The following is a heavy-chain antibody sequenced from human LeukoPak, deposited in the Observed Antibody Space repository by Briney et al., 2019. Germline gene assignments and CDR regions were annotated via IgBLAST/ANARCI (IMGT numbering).Heavy chain of an antibody. Sequence: GGSPRLSCAASEFTFVRYAMNWVRQAPGKGLEWVSYISSSSFKIGYADSVKGRFTISRDNSKNSLYLQMDSLRVEDTAVYYCVRDPSYGSSWYYYMDVWGKGTTVTVSS. CDR3: VRDPSYGSSWYYYMDV. D-gene: IGHD6-13*01. J-gene: IGHJ6*03. CDR2: ISSSSFKI. V-gene: IGHV3-48*04. CDR1: EFTFVRYA.